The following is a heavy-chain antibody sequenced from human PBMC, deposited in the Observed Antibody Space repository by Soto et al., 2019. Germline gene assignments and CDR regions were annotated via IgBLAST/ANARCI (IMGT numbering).Heavy chain of an antibody. J-gene: IGHJ6*02. CDR2: MWSEGGNR. CDR3: TRVAAAGAIEGLDV. V-gene: IGHV3-33*01. CDR1: GFTFSRYG. Sequence: QVKLVESGGGVVQPGRSLRLSCAASGFTFSRYGMLWVRQAPGKGLEWVAVMWSEGGNRYYADSVEGRFTISRDNSKNTLYLQMNNLGTEDTAVYYFTRVAAAGAIEGLDVWGQGPTVTVSS. D-gene: IGHD6-13*01.